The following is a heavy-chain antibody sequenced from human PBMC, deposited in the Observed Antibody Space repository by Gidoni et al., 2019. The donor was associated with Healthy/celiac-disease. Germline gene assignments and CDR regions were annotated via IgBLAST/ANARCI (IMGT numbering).Heavy chain of an antibody. V-gene: IGHV4-34*01. CDR2: INHSGST. D-gene: IGHD1-26*01. J-gene: IGHJ6*02. Sequence: QVQLQQWGAGLLKPSETLSLTCAVYGGSFRGYYWSWIRQPPGKGLEWIGEINHSGSTNYNPSLKSRVTISVDTSKNQFSLKLSSVTAADTAVYYCARGGIVGATGDYYYGMDVWGQGTTVTVSS. CDR3: ARGGIVGATGDYYYGMDV. CDR1: GGSFRGYY.